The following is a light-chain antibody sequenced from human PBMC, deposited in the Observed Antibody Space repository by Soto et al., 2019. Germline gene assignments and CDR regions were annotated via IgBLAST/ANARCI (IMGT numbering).Light chain of an antibody. CDR3: QQLNTYPPT. CDR2: AAS. J-gene: IGKJ1*01. Sequence: DIQMTQSPSTLSASVGDRVTITCRTSQSISSFLAWYQHKAGKAPKLLIYAASTLRSGVPSRFSGSGSATDFTLTISSLRPDDFATYYCQQLNTYPPTFGQGTKVDIK. CDR1: QSISSF. V-gene: IGKV1-9*01.